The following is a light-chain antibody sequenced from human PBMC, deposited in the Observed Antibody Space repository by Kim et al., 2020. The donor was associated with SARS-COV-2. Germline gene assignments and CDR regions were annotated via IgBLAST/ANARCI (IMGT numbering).Light chain of an antibody. J-gene: IGLJ2*01. CDR3: NSYTTISTLV. CDR1: SSDIGAYKY. Sequence: GQSITISFTGTSSDIGAYKYVSWYQQHPGNAPKLIIYDVNNRPSGVSNRFSGSKSGNTASLTISGLQAEDEADYYCNSYTTISTLVFGGGTQLTVL. V-gene: IGLV2-14*03. CDR2: DVN.